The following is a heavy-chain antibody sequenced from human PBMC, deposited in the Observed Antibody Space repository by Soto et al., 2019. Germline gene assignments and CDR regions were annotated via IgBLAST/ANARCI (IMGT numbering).Heavy chain of an antibody. V-gene: IGHV5-51*01. CDR2: IYPGDSDT. J-gene: IGHJ3*02. CDR3: ARALIVVVNGPWDAFDI. D-gene: IGHD3-22*01. Sequence: PGESLKISCKGSGYSFTSYWIGWVRQMPGKGLEWMGIIYPGDSDTRYSPSFQGQVTISADKSISTAYLQWSSLKASDTAMYYCARALIVVVNGPWDAFDIWGQGTMVTVSS. CDR1: GYSFTSYW.